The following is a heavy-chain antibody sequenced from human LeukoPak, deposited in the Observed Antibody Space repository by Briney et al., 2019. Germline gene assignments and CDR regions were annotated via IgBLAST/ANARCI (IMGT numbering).Heavy chain of an antibody. CDR1: GGSISSYY. D-gene: IGHD6-13*01. V-gene: IGHV4-59*08. Sequence: PSETLSLTCTVSGGSISSYYWMWIRQPPGKGLEWIGYIYYSGSTNYNPSLKSRVTISVDTSKNQFSLKLSSVTAADTAVYYCARQVATAAGTSAFDIWGQGTMVTVSS. CDR3: ARQVATAAGTSAFDI. J-gene: IGHJ3*02. CDR2: IYYSGST.